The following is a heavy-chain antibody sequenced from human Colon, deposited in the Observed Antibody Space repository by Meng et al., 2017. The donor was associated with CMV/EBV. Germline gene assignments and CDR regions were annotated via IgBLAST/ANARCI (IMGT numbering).Heavy chain of an antibody. Sequence: VHGGSFSGYYWGWIRQPPGKGLEWIGEINHLGNTNYNPYLKSRVTISVDTSKNQFSLKLNSVTAADTAVYYCVRGQDIVIVRYFDDWGQGTLVTVSS. J-gene: IGHJ4*02. D-gene: IGHD2-2*01. V-gene: IGHV4-34*01. CDR3: VRGQDIVIVRYFDD. CDR2: INHLGNT. CDR1: GGSFSGYY.